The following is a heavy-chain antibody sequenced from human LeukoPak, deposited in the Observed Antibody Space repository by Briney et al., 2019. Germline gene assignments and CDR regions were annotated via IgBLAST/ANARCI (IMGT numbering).Heavy chain of an antibody. V-gene: IGHV4-31*03. D-gene: IGHD3-16*01. Sequence: PSETLSLTCTVSGGSISSGGYYWSWIRQHPGKGLEWIGYIYYSGSTYYNPSLKSRVTISVDTSKNQSSLKLGSVTAADTAVYYCARWGREYGMDVWGKGTTVTVSS. J-gene: IGHJ6*04. CDR3: ARWGREYGMDV. CDR2: IYYSGST. CDR1: GGSISSGGYY.